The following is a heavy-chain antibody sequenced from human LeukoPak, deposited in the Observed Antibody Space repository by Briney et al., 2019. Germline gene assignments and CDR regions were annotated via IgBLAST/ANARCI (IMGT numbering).Heavy chain of an antibody. CDR2: ISSSSSYI. V-gene: IGHV3-21*01. D-gene: IGHD1-26*01. CDR3: ARAEWGLLGPDY. J-gene: IGHJ4*02. Sequence: GGSLRLSCAASGFTFSSYSMNWVRQAPGKGLEWVSSISSSSSYIYYADSVKGRFTISRDNAKNSLYLQMNSLRAEDTAVYYCARAEWGLLGPDYWGQGTLVTVSS. CDR1: GFTFSSYS.